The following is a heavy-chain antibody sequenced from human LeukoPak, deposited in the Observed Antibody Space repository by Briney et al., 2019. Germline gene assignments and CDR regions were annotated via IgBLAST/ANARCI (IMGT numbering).Heavy chain of an antibody. D-gene: IGHD4-17*01. CDR2: ISGSGGST. Sequence: GGSLRLSCAASGFTFSSYAMSWVRQAPGKGLEWASAISGSGGSTYYADSVKGRFTISRNNSKNTLYLQMNSLRAEDTAVYYCAKYGDYAFYYYMDVWGKGTTVTVSS. CDR3: AKYGDYAFYYYMDV. V-gene: IGHV3-23*01. J-gene: IGHJ6*03. CDR1: GFTFSSYA.